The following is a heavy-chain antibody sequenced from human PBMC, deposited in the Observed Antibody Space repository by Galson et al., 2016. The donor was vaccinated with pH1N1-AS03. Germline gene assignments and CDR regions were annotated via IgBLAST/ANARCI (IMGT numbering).Heavy chain of an antibody. CDR3: AKAAEFASTTYDFEY. V-gene: IGHV3-30*18. D-gene: IGHD5/OR15-5a*01. J-gene: IGHJ4*02. CDR2: ISFDGNNR. CDR1: GLIFTSYP. Sequence: SLRLSCAASGLIFTSYPMHWVRQAPGKGLEWVAVISFDGNNRYYMDSVKGRFSISRDDSKNTLYLQMNSLRAEDTAVYYCAKAAEFASTTYDFEYWGQGTLVTVTS.